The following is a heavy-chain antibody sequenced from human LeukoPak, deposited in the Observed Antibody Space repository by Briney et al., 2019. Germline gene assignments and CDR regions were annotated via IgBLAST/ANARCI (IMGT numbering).Heavy chain of an antibody. Sequence: ASVKVSCKVSGYTLTELSIHWVRQAPGKGLEWMGGFDPEDGETIYAQKFQGRVTMTEDTSTDTAYMELSRLRSDDTAVYYCARGKYDFWSGYYFDYWGQGTLVTVSS. J-gene: IGHJ4*02. CDR3: ARGKYDFWSGYYFDY. CDR1: GYTLTELS. D-gene: IGHD3-3*01. CDR2: FDPEDGET. V-gene: IGHV1-24*01.